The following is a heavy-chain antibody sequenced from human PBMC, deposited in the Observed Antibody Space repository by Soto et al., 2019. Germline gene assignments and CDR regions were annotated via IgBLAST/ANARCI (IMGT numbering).Heavy chain of an antibody. CDR3: TTDDRLPYSNFRADYYYGMDV. V-gene: IGHV3-15*07. CDR2: IKSKTDGGTT. J-gene: IGHJ6*02. D-gene: IGHD4-4*01. CDR1: GFTFSNAW. Sequence: GGSLRLSCAASGFTFSNAWMNWVRQAPGKGLEWVGRIKSKTDGGTTDYAAPVKGRFTISRDDSKNTLYLQMNSLKTEATAVYYCTTDDRLPYSNFRADYYYGMDVWGQGTTVTVSS.